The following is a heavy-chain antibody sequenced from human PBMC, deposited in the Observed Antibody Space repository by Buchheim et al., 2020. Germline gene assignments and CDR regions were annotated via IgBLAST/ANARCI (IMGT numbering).Heavy chain of an antibody. CDR2: IGSSGNI. J-gene: IGHJ4*02. CDR1: GFTISHAH. CDR3: ARDQDWAFQY. Sequence: EVQLVESGGGLGQPGGSLRLSCAASGFTISHAHMNWVRQAPGKGLEWLSYIGSSGNIWYVNSVKDRFTISRDNVKNSLSLAMNSLRDEDTAVYYWARDQDWAFQYWGQG. V-gene: IGHV3-48*02. D-gene: IGHD3-9*01.